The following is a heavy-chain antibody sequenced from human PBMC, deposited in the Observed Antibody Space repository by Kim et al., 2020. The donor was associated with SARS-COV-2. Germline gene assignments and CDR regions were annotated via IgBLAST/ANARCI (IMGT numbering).Heavy chain of an antibody. J-gene: IGHJ4*02. V-gene: IGHV3-48*04. CDR1: GFTFSSYS. D-gene: IGHD6-13*01. CDR2: ISSSSSTI. Sequence: LSLTCAASGFTFSSYSMNWVRQAPGKGLEWVSYISSSSSTIYYADSVKGRFTISRDNAKNSLYLQMNSLRAEDTAVYYCARDPSPGIAAAGNFDYWGQGTLVTVSS. CDR3: ARDPSPGIAAAGNFDY.